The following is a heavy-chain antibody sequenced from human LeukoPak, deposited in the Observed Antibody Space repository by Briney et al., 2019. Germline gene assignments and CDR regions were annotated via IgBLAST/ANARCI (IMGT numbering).Heavy chain of an antibody. V-gene: IGHV3-7*03. J-gene: IGHJ4*02. CDR1: DFTFGAYY. CDR2: FRGDGGET. D-gene: IGHD6-19*01. CDR3: ARESAVGYGSFDY. Sequence: PGGSLDLSCEASDFTFGAYYMSWARRAPGKGLEWVANFRGDGGETFYADSLRGRFSIFRDNARNSVSLQMNSLSAEDTGVYYCARESAVGYGSFDYWGQGTLVTVSS.